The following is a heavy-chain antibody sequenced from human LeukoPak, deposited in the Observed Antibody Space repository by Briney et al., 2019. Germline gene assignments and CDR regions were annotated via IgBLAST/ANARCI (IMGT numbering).Heavy chain of an antibody. D-gene: IGHD3-10*01. CDR1: GFTFSSYW. CDR2: INSDGSST. J-gene: IGHJ5*02. Sequence: GGSLRLSCAASGFTFSSYWMHWVRQAPGKGLVWVSRINSDGSSTSYADSVKGRFTISRDNAKNTLYLQMNSLRAEDTAVYYCARQRVRGKNWFDPWGQGTLVTVSS. CDR3: ARQRVRGKNWFDP. V-gene: IGHV3-74*01.